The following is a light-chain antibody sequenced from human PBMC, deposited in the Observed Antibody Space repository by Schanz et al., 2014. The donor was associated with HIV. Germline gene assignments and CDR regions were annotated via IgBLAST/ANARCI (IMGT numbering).Light chain of an antibody. CDR1: QSVSKY. V-gene: IGKV3-11*01. CDR2: DAS. J-gene: IGKJ1*01. Sequence: EIVLTQSPATLSLSPGERATLSCRASQSVSKYLGWYQQKPGQPPRLLMYDASSRAAGVPDRFSGSGSGTDFTLTISRLEPEDFAVYFCQQYNTWPRTFGQGTKVELK. CDR3: QQYNTWPRT.